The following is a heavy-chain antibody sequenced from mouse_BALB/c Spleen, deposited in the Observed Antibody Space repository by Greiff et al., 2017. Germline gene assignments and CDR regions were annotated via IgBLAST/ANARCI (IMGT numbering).Heavy chain of an antibody. CDR2: INPNNGGT. CDR1: GYTFTDYN. J-gene: IGHJ4*01. D-gene: IGHD2-3*01. CDR3: ARENGYYAPYAMDY. Sequence: EVQLQHSGPELVKPGASVKIPCKASGYTFTDYNMDWVKQSHGKSLEWIGDINPNNGGTIYNQKFKGKATLTVDKSSSTAYMELRSLTSEDTAVYYCARENGYYAPYAMDYWGQGTSVTVSS. V-gene: IGHV1-18*01.